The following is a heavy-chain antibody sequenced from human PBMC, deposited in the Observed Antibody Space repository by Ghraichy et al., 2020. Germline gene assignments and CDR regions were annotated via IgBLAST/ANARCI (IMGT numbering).Heavy chain of an antibody. CDR2: ITGNGVAT. V-gene: IGHV3-23*01. J-gene: IGHJ4*02. D-gene: IGHD2-2*01. CDR3: AKNRGVPAAGDRAFFDY. Sequence: GGSLRLPCVASGFSFSISAMSWVRQASGKGLEWVSSITGNGVATYYADFVKGRLTISRDNSRNTLYLQMNSLRAEDTAIYYCAKNRGVPAAGDRAFFDYWGQGTQVTVSS. CDR1: GFSFSISA.